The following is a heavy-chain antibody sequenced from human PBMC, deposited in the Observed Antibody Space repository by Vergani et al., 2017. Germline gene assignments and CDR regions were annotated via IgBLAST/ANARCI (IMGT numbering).Heavy chain of an antibody. CDR2: IYYSGST. CDR3: ARGVAVGYFDY. Sequence: QLQLQESGPGLVKPSETLSLTCTVSGGSISSSSYYWGWIRQPPGKGLEWIGSIYYSGSTYYNPSLKSRVTISVDTSKNQFSLKLSSVTAADTAVYYCARGVAVGYFDYWGQVTLVTVSS. CDR1: GGSISSSSYY. V-gene: IGHV4-39*01. J-gene: IGHJ4*02. D-gene: IGHD3-3*01.